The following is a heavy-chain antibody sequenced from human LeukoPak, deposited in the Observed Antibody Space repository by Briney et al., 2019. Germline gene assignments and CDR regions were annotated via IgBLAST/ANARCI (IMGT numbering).Heavy chain of an antibody. V-gene: IGHV3-23*01. D-gene: IGHD2-15*01. CDR3: AKVDCSGGSCYYLDY. CDR2: ISGSGGST. CDR1: GFTFSSYA. Sequence: GGSLRLSCAASGFTFSSYAMSWVRQAPGKGLEWVSAISGSGGSTYYADSVKGRFTISRDNSKNTLYLQMNSLRAEDTAVYYCAKVDCSGGSCYYLDYWGQGTLATVSS. J-gene: IGHJ4*02.